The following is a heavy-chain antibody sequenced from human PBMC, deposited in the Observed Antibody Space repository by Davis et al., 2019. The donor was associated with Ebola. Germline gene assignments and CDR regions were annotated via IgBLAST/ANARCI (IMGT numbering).Heavy chain of an antibody. Sequence: SQTLSLTCAVHGGSFSGYYWSWIRQPPGKGLEWIGEINHSGSTNYNPSLKSRVTISVDTSKNQFSLKLSSVTAADTAVYYCARTHYYDSSGNFDYWGQGTLVTVSS. V-gene: IGHV4-34*01. CDR1: GGSFSGYY. J-gene: IGHJ4*02. D-gene: IGHD3-22*01. CDR2: INHSGST. CDR3: ARTHYYDSSGNFDY.